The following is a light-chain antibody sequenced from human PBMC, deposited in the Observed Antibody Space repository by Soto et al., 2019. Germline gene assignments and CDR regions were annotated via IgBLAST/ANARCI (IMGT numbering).Light chain of an antibody. CDR3: DSYTSGSSYV. CDR2: DVS. Sequence: QSVLTQPASVSGSPGQSITISCTGTSSDVGGYNYVSWYQQHPGKAPKLMIYDVSYRPSGVSDRFSGSKSGNTASLTISGLQSEDEADYYCDSYTSGSSYVFGTGTKVTVL. V-gene: IGLV2-14*01. J-gene: IGLJ1*01. CDR1: SSDVGGYNY.